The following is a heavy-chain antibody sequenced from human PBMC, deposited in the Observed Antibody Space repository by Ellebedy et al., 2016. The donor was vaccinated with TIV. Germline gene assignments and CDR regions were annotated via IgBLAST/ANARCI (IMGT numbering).Heavy chain of an antibody. J-gene: IGHJ4*02. CDR1: GFIFSDYY. V-gene: IGHV3-7*01. CDR3: ARVPWTAVAD. D-gene: IGHD6-13*01. CDR2: IKEDGSEK. Sequence: GESLKISCAASGFIFSDYYMNWVRQAPGRGLEFVANIKEDGSEKYYVDSVKGRFTISRDNAKNSLYLQMNSLRAEDTAVYYCARVPWTAVADWGQGTLVTVSS.